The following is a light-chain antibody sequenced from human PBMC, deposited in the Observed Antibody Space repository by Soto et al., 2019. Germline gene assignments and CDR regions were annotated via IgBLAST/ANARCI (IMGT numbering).Light chain of an antibody. J-gene: IGKJ5*01. CDR1: QGISSW. Sequence: DIQMTHSPSSVSASVGSRFSITCRASQGISSWLAWYQQKTGKAPKLLIYAASSLQSGVPSRLRGSGYGTDLTITISSMKNEDFETYYCQQANSFTITFGQGTRLEIK. V-gene: IGKV1-12*01. CDR3: QQANSFTIT. CDR2: AAS.